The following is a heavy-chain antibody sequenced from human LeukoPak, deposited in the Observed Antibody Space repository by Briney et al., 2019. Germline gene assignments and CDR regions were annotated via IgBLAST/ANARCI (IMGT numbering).Heavy chain of an antibody. Sequence: GASVNVSFKASVYIFIGYFMHWVRQAGGQGLAWMGWINPNSGGTNYAQKFQGRVTMTRDTSISTAYMDLSRLRSDDTAVYYCARDAPPYCGGACYPNWGQGTLVTVSS. J-gene: IGHJ4*02. CDR3: ARDAPPYCGGACYPN. D-gene: IGHD2-21*02. V-gene: IGHV1-2*02. CDR2: INPNSGGT. CDR1: VYIFIGYF.